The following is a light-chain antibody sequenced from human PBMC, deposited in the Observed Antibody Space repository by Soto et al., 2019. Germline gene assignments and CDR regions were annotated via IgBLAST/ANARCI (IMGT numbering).Light chain of an antibody. CDR2: GNS. J-gene: IGLJ3*02. Sequence: QSVLTQPPSVSAAPGQRVNLSCTGSSSNIGAGYDVHWYQQLPGTAPKLLIYGNSNRPSGVPDRFSGSKSGTSASLAITGLQAEDEADYYCQSYDSSLSALFGGGTKLTVL. CDR3: QSYDSSLSAL. CDR1: SSNIGAGYD. V-gene: IGLV1-40*01.